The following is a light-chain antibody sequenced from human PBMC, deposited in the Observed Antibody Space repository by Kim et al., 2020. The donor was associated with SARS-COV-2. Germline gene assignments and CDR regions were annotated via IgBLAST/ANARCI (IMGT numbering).Light chain of an antibody. Sequence: QSFTTSCTGTSSDVGVYNYVSWYQQHPGKVPKLVIYEVSKRPSGVPDRFSGSKSDNTASLTVSGLQAEDEADYYCSSYAGSNNFVVFGGGTQLTVL. CDR2: EVS. CDR1: SSDVGVYNY. CDR3: SSYAGSNNFVV. J-gene: IGLJ2*01. V-gene: IGLV2-8*01.